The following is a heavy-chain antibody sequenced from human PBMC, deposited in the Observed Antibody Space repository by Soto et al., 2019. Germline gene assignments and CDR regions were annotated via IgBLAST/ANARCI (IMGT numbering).Heavy chain of an antibody. CDR2: INQGGREK. CDR3: AKYGSESYGGYAFDI. V-gene: IGHV3-7*01. J-gene: IGHJ3*02. CDR1: GFTFGSYW. D-gene: IGHD3-10*01. Sequence: PGGSLRLSCAASGFTFGSYWMSWVRQAPGKGLEWVANINQGGREKNYVDSVKGRFSISRDDAEKSHHLQMNSLRVEDTAVYYCAKYGSESYGGYAFDIWGQGTMVTVSS.